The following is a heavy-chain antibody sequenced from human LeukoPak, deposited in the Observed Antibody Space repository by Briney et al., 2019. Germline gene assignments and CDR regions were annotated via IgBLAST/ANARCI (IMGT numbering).Heavy chain of an antibody. CDR2: VSYDGSNK. D-gene: IGHD3-10*01. V-gene: IGHV3-30*18. J-gene: IGHJ4*02. Sequence: GGSLRLSCADSGFTFSNYGMHWVRQAPGKGLEWVAVVSYDGSNKYYADSVKGRFTISRDNSKNTLYLQMNSLRPEDTAVYYCAKDSYYGSGSYFYFDYWGQGTLVTVSS. CDR1: GFTFSNYG. CDR3: AKDSYYGSGSYFYFDY.